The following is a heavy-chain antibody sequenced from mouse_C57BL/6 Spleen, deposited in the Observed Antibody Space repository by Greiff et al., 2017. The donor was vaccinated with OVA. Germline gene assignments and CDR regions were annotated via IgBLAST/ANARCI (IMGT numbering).Heavy chain of an antibody. CDR2: IYPGDGDT. J-gene: IGHJ4*01. Sequence: QVQLQQSGPELVKPGASVEISCKASGYAFSSSWMNWVKQRPGKGLEWIGRIYPGDGDTNYNGKFKGKATLTADKSSSTAYMQLSSLTSEDSAVYFCARAYRNGMDYWGQGTSVTVSS. D-gene: IGHD2-14*01. V-gene: IGHV1-82*01. CDR3: ARAYRNGMDY. CDR1: GYAFSSSW.